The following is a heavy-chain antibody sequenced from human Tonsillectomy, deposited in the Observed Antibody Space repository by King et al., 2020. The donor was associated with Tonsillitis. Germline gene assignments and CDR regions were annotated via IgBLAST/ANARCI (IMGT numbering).Heavy chain of an antibody. V-gene: IGHV3-21*01. CDR2: ISSSSIYI. Sequence: QLVQSGGGLVKPGGSLRLSCAASGFTFSSYSMNWVRQAPGKGLEWVVSISSSSIYIYYADSVKGRFTISRDNAKNSLYLQMNSLRAEDTAVYYCARDGTERSGNWFDPWGQGTLVTVSS. D-gene: IGHD1-1*01. CDR1: GFTFSSYS. J-gene: IGHJ5*02. CDR3: ARDGTERSGNWFDP.